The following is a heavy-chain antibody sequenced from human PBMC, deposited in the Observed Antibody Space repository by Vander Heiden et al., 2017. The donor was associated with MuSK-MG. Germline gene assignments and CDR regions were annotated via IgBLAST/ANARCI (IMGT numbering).Heavy chain of an antibody. CDR1: GYTFTSYD. D-gene: IGHD6-19*01. CDR3: ARGGRVQWAGPNWFDP. V-gene: IGHV1-8*01. Sequence: QVQLVQSGAEVKKPGASVKVSCKASGYTFTSYDINWVRQATGQGLEWMGWMNPNSGNTGYAQKFQGRVTMTRNTSISTAYMKLSSLRSEDTAVYYCARGGRVQWAGPNWFDPWGQGTLVTVSS. J-gene: IGHJ5*02. CDR2: MNPNSGNT.